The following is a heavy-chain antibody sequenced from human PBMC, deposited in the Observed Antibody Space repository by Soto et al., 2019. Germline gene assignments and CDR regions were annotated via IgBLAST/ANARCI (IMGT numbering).Heavy chain of an antibody. CDR2: IKQDGSEK. Sequence: PGGNLRLSCAASGFTFSSYWMSWVRQAPGKGLEWVANIKQDGSEKYYVDSAKGRFTISRDNAKNSLYLQMNSLRAEDTAVYYCARDPPAYYYDSSGSVDYWGQGTLVTSPQ. CDR1: GFTFSSYW. J-gene: IGHJ4*02. CDR3: ARDPPAYYYDSSGSVDY. D-gene: IGHD3-22*01. V-gene: IGHV3-7*05.